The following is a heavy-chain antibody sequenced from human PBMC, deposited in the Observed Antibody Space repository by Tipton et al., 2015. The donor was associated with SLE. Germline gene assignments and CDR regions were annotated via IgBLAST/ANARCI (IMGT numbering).Heavy chain of an antibody. J-gene: IGHJ6*03. CDR1: GGSISGADYQ. CDR3: ARVGYSNYMDV. CDR2: IHYSGST. Sequence: TLSLTCTVSGGSISGADYQWTWIRQVPGRGLEWIGYIHYSGSTNYNPSLKSRVTISVDTSKNQFSLKLSSVTAADTAVYYCARVGYSNYMDVWGKGTTVTVSS. V-gene: IGHV4-61*08. D-gene: IGHD4-11*01.